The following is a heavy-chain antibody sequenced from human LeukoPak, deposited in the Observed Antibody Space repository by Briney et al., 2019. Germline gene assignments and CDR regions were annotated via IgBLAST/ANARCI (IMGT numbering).Heavy chain of an antibody. CDR2: INPNSGGT. D-gene: IGHD3-22*01. V-gene: IGHV1-2*06. CDR1: GYTFTSYY. CDR3: ARNDDSSGYPRVDY. Sequence: ASVKVSCKASGYTFTSYYMHWVRQAPGQGLGWMGRINPNSGGTNYAQKFQGRVTMTRDTSISTAYMELSRLRSDDTAVYYCARNDDSSGYPRVDYWGQGTLGTVSS. J-gene: IGHJ4*02.